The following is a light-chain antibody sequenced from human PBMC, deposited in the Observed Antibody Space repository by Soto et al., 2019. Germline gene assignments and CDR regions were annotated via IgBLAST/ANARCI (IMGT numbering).Light chain of an antibody. V-gene: IGKV1-5*01. Sequence: ITLSQFPSTPSASVGDRITIPCRASQSISSWLAWYQQKPGKAPKLLIYAASTLQSGVPSRFSGSGSGTDFTLTISCLQPEDFATYYCQQYYSYPQTFGQGTKVDIK. J-gene: IGKJ1*01. CDR2: AAS. CDR1: QSISSW. CDR3: QQYYSYPQT.